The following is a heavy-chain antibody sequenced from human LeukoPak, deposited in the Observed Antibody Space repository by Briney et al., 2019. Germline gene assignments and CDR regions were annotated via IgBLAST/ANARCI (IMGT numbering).Heavy chain of an antibody. Sequence: SETLSLTCTVSGGSMSNYFWSWIRQPPGKGLEWIAYIYYSGSTSYNPSLRSRVTISVDTSKNQFSLKLSSVTAADTAVYYCARAPGVAEVGRLDLWGRGTLVTVSS. CDR2: IYYSGST. CDR3: ARAPGVAEVGRLDL. CDR1: GGSMSNYF. J-gene: IGHJ2*01. D-gene: IGHD7-27*01. V-gene: IGHV4-59*08.